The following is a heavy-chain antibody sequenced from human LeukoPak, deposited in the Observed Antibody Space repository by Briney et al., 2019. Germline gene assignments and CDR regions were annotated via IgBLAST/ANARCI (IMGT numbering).Heavy chain of an antibody. D-gene: IGHD4-11*01. V-gene: IGHV2-70*04. Sequence: SGPTLVHPTRTLTLTYTFSGFSLRTSGRRVSWIRQPPEKALEWLALSEWDDDKFYSTSLKTRLTISKDTSKTQFVLTMTNMDPVDTATYYCARTRYDYSNYRENWGQGTLVTVSS. J-gene: IGHJ4*02. CDR3: ARTRYDYSNYREN. CDR1: GFSLRTSGRR. CDR2: SEWDDDK.